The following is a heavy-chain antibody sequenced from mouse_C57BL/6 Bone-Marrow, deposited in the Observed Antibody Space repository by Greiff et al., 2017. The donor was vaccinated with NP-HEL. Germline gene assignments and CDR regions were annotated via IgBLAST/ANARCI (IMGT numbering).Heavy chain of an antibody. CDR3: ARGGPMITPYYYAMDY. CDR2: ILPGSGST. V-gene: IGHV1-9*01. CDR1: GYTFSGYW. Sequence: QVQLKESGAELMKPGASVKLSCKATGYTFSGYWIEWVKQRPGHGLEWIGEILPGSGSTNYNEKFKGKATFTADTSSNTAYMQLSSLTTEDSAIYYCARGGPMITPYYYAMDYWGQGTSVTVSS. J-gene: IGHJ4*01. D-gene: IGHD2-4*01.